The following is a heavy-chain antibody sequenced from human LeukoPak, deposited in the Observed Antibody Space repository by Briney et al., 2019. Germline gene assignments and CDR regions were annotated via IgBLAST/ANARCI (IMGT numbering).Heavy chain of an antibody. CDR1: GFTFSSYA. D-gene: IGHD6-19*01. CDR3: AQILSGSDY. J-gene: IGHJ4*02. V-gene: IGHV3-30*04. CDR2: ISYDGSNK. Sequence: GRSLRLSCAASGFTFSSYAMHWVRQAPGKGLEWVAVISYDGSNKYYADSVKGRFTISRDNSKNTLYLQMNSLRAEDTAVYYCAQILSGSDYWGQGTLVTVSP.